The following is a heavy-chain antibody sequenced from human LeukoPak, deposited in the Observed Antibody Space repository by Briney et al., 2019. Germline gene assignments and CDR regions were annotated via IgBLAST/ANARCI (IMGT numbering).Heavy chain of an antibody. CDR1: GFIFTDQR. J-gene: IGHJ4*02. D-gene: IGHD5-18*01. CDR2: IRKRTNSYTT. Sequence: PGRSLRLSCAASGFIFTDQRMGWVRQAPGKGLEWVGRIRKRTNSYTTKYVSSVRGKCTISRYDSKNSLFLQMNSLKTEDTAMDYCVRGMGYTSGIELFDYWGQGTLVTVSS. V-gene: IGHV3-72*01. CDR3: VRGMGYTSGIELFDY.